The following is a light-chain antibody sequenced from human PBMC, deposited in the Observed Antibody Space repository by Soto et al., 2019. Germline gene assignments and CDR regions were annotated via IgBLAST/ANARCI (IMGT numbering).Light chain of an antibody. CDR3: HQDYNLPT. CDR2: AAS. J-gene: IGKJ2*01. Sequence: EIVMTQSPATLSLSPGERATLSCRASQSISSSYVSWYQKKPGQAPRLLIYAASTRATGIPARFSGSGSGTDFTLSISSLQPEDFAVYFCHQDYNLPTFGQGTKLEIK. CDR1: QSISSSY. V-gene: IGKV3D-7*01.